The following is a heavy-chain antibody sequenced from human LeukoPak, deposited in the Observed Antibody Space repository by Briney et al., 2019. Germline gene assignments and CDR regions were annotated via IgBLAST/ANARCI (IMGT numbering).Heavy chain of an antibody. D-gene: IGHD1-26*01. CDR2: ISDEGSNV. CDR3: AKEAGRSGNYDTGAYSA. CDR1: GFNFGRYG. J-gene: IGHJ3*01. Sequence: PGGSLRLSCAASGFNFGRYGMHWVRQAPGKGLEWVAVISDEGSNVYSAASVKGRFTISRDNSKNTLYMQMNTLTTEDTAVYYCAKEAGRSGNYDTGAYSAWGQGTMVIVSS. V-gene: IGHV3-30*18.